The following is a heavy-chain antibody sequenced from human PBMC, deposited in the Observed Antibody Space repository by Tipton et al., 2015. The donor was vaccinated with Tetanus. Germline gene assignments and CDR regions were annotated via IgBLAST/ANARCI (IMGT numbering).Heavy chain of an antibody. CDR1: GYTFTGYY. CDR2: INPNSGGT. Sequence: GAEVKKPGASVKVSCKASGYTFTGYYMHWVRQAPGQGLEWMGWINPNSGGTNYAQKFQGRVTMTRDTSISTAYMELSRLRSDDAAVYSCASHYGSGSDDAFDIWGQGTMVTVSS. D-gene: IGHD3-10*01. CDR3: ASHYGSGSDDAFDI. V-gene: IGHV1-2*02. J-gene: IGHJ3*02.